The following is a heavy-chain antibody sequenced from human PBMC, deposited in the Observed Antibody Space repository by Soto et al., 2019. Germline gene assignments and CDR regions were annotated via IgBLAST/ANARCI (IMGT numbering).Heavy chain of an antibody. CDR1: GYTFTGYY. Sequence: ASVKVSCKAAGYTFTGYYMHWVRQAPGQGLEWMGWINPSSGGTNYAQKFQGWVTMTRDTSISTAYMELSRLRSDDTAVYYCARDVAGGSWFDPWGQGTLVTVSS. V-gene: IGHV1-2*04. CDR2: INPSSGGT. J-gene: IGHJ5*02. CDR3: ARDVAGGSWFDP. D-gene: IGHD2-8*02.